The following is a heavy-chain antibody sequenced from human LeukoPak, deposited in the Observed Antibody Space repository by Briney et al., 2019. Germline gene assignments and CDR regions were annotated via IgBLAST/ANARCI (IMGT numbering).Heavy chain of an antibody. D-gene: IGHD4-17*01. V-gene: IGHV4-34*01. CDR2: IYHSGST. CDR1: GGSFSGYY. J-gene: IGHJ4*02. CDR3: ARDRYGDHTYFDY. Sequence: SETLSLTCAVYGGSFSGYYWSWIRQPPGKGLEWIGYIYHSGSTYYNPSLKSRVTISVDRSKNQFSLKLSSVTAADTAVYYCARDRYGDHTYFDYWGQGTLVTVSS.